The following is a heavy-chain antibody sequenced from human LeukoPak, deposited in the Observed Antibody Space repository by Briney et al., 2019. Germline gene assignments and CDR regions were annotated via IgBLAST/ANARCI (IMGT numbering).Heavy chain of an antibody. CDR3: ARSPSLWFGELSEGFDI. D-gene: IGHD3-10*01. Sequence: ASVKVSCKASGYTFTNYGVHWVRQAPGQRLEWMGWINAGNGNTKYSQKFQGRVTITRDTSASRAYMELSSLRSEVTAVYYCARSPSLWFGELSEGFDIWGQGTMVTVSS. V-gene: IGHV1-3*01. CDR1: GYTFTNYG. CDR2: INAGNGNT. J-gene: IGHJ3*02.